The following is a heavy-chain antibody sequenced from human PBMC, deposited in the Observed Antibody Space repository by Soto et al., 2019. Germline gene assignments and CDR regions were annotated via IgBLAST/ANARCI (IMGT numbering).Heavy chain of an antibody. CDR2: IYYSGST. Sequence: QVQLQESGPGLVKPSETLSLTCTVSGGSISTGDYYWSWIRQPPGKGLEWIGYIYYSGSTYYTPSXKXRXXMSVDTSKNQFSLMLSSVTAADTAVYYCARSTGDYWGQGTMVTVSS. J-gene: IGHJ4*02. CDR3: ARSTGDY. CDR1: GGSISTGDYY. V-gene: IGHV4-30-4*01.